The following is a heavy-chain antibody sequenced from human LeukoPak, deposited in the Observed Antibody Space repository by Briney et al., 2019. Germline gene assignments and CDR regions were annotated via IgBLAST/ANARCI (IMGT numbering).Heavy chain of an antibody. CDR3: ASFDV. V-gene: IGHV4-4*07. Sequence: SETLSLTCTVSGGSISSHYWSWIRQPAGKGLVWIGRIYTSGRTNYTNYNPSLKSRVNMSVDTSKNQFSLQLSSVAAADKAMYYCASFDVWGQGIMVTVSS. CDR1: GGSISSHY. CDR2: IYTSGRTNYT. J-gene: IGHJ3*01.